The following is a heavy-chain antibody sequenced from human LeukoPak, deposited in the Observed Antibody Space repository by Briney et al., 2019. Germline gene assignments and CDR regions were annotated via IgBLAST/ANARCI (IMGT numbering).Heavy chain of an antibody. CDR2: ISSSSSYI. V-gene: IGHV3-21*01. J-gene: IGHJ3*02. D-gene: IGHD2-21*01. CDR1: GFTSSGYS. Sequence: GGPLRLSCAASGFTSSGYSMNWVRQAPGKGLEWVSSISSSSSYIYYADSVKGRFTISRDDAKNSLYLQMNSLRAEDTAVHYCAGGDPKLDAFDIWGQGTMVTVSS. CDR3: AGGDPKLDAFDI.